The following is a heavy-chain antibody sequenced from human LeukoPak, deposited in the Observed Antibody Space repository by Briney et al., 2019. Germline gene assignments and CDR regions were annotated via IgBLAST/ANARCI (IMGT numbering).Heavy chain of an antibody. V-gene: IGHV3-48*04. CDR1: GFTFSSYS. J-gene: IGHJ4*02. D-gene: IGHD2-15*01. CDR3: ARDEYFCSGGRRHISGFDY. Sequence: GGSLRLSCAASGFTFSSYSMSWVRQAPGKGLEWVSYISSSSSTIYYADSVKGRFTISRDNAKNSVYLQMDSLRAEDTAVYYCARDEYFCSGGRRHISGFDYWGQGTLVTVSS. CDR2: ISSSSSTI.